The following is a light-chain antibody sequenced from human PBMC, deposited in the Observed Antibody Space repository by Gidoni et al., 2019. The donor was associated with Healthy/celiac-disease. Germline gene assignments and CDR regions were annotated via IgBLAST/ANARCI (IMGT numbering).Light chain of an antibody. V-gene: IGLV3-21*04. CDR1: NIGINS. J-gene: IGLJ2*01. Sequence: SYVLTQPPSVSVAPGKTARITCGGNNIGINSVHWYQQKQGQAPVLVIYYDSDRPSGIPERFSGSNSGNTATLTISRVEAGDEADYYCQVWDSSSDHVVFGGGTKLTVL. CDR3: QVWDSSSDHVV. CDR2: YDS.